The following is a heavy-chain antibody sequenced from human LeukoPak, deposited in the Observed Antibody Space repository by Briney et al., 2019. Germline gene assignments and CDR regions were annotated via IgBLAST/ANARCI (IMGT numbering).Heavy chain of an antibody. J-gene: IGHJ4*02. D-gene: IGHD3-3*01. CDR1: GYSISSGYY. CDR2: IYHSGST. CDR3: ERAGGPFGVADS. Sequence: SETLSLTCTVSGYSISSGYYWGWIRQPPGKGLEWIGSIYHSGSTYYNPSLKSRVTISVDTSKNQFSLKLSSVTAADTAVYYCERAGGPFGVADSWGQGTLVTVSS. V-gene: IGHV4-38-2*02.